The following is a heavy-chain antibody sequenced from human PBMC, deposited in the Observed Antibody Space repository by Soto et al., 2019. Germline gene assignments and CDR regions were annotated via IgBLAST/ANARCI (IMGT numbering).Heavy chain of an antibody. CDR2: ISYTGTT. Sequence: SETLSLTCTVSGGSVSSGSHYWSWLRQPPGKGLEWIGHISYTGTTDSNPSLKSRVTLSVDTSTNQFSLKLTSVTAADTAIYYCARDLGGYCSTTSCLPFDYWGQGTLVTVSS. CDR3: ARDLGGYCSTTSCLPFDY. D-gene: IGHD2-2*01. J-gene: IGHJ4*02. CDR1: GGSVSSGSHY. V-gene: IGHV4-61*01.